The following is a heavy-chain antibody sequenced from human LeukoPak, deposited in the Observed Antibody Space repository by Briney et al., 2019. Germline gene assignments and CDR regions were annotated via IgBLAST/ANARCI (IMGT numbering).Heavy chain of an antibody. D-gene: IGHD1-26*01. V-gene: IGHV3-72*01. J-gene: IGHJ4*02. CDR3: TRLVGAND. CDR1: GFTFSDHA. CDR2: IRNKANRYTT. Sequence: GGSLRLSCAASGFTFSDHAMAWVRQAPGKGLEWVGRIRNKANRYTTEYAASVQGRVTVSRDDSKNSLHLQMSSMKTEDTAVYYCTRLVGANDWGQGTLVTVSS.